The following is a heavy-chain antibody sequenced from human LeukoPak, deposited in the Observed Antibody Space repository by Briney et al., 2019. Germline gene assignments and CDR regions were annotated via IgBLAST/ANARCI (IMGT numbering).Heavy chain of an antibody. V-gene: IGHV4-59*01. D-gene: IGHD6-13*01. CDR3: ARDGIAAAGGYYYYYMDV. CDR1: GGSINNYY. Sequence: SETLSLTCTVSGGSINNYYWSWIRQPPGKGLEWIGFIYYSGTTNYNPSLKSRVTISVDTSKNQFSLKLTSVTAADTAVYYCARDGIAAAGGYYYYYMDVWGKGTTVTVSS. CDR2: IYYSGTT. J-gene: IGHJ6*03.